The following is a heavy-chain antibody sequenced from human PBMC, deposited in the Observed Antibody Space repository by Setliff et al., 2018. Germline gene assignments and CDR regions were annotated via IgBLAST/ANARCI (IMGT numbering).Heavy chain of an antibody. CDR2: INHSGST. J-gene: IGHJ4*02. CDR3: ARGLRSSGPYAGGWYYFDF. D-gene: IGHD1-26*01. V-gene: IGHV4-34*01. CDR1: GASFKDYY. Sequence: SETLSLTCAVYGASFKDYYWTWIRQSPGQGLEWIGQINHSGSTTSNPSLKSRVAISVHMSENQISLDLTSVTAADTGVYYCARGLRSSGPYAGGWYYFDFWGQGMLVTVSS.